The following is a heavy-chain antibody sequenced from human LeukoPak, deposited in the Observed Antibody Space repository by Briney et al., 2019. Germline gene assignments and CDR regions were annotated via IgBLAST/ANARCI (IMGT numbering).Heavy chain of an antibody. Sequence: PGRSLRLSXAASGFTFDDYAMHWVRQAPGKGLVWVSGISWNSGSICYADSVEGRFTISRDNAKNSLFLQMNSLRAEDMALYFCAKDLSSSHTFACFDHWGQGTLVTVSS. CDR1: GFTFDDYA. CDR3: AKDLSSSHTFACFDH. J-gene: IGHJ4*02. V-gene: IGHV3-9*03. CDR2: ISWNSGSI. D-gene: IGHD6-13*01.